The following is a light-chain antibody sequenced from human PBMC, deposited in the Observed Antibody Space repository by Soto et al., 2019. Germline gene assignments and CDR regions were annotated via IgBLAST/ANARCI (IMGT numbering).Light chain of an antibody. CDR3: QVRDVWPS. Sequence: IVLTQSPVTLAVSPGESAVLSCRASQSVSTSLAWYQHKPGQAPRLFIYDASKRAPGIPARFTGSGSGAHFTLTISSLQAEDIAVYYCQVRDVWPSFGQGTKLEIK. CDR1: QSVSTS. CDR2: DAS. V-gene: IGKV3-11*01. J-gene: IGKJ1*01.